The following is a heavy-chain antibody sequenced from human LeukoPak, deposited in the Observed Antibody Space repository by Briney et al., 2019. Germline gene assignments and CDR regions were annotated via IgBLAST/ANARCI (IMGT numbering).Heavy chain of an antibody. J-gene: IGHJ3*02. CDR1: GFTFSSYA. Sequence: PGGSLRLSCGASGFTFSSYAMRWVRQAPGKGLEWVSAISGSGGSTYYADSVKGRFTISRDNSKNTLYLQMNSLRAEDTAVYYCAKAVLGAVAGHDAFDIWGQETMVTVSS. V-gene: IGHV3-23*01. CDR3: AKAVLGAVAGHDAFDI. D-gene: IGHD6-19*01. CDR2: ISGSGGST.